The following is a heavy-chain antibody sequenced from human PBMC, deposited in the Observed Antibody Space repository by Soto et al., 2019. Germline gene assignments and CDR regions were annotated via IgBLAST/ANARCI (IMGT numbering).Heavy chain of an antibody. V-gene: IGHV1-69*13. Sequence: SVKVSCKASGGSFNSFAISWVRQAPGQGLEWMGGIIPIFGAASYGQRIQGRATITADESTSTAFMELSSLRSEDTAVYYCATSGECGGDCYVYRMDVWGQGTTVTAP. J-gene: IGHJ6*02. CDR1: GGSFNSFA. D-gene: IGHD2-21*02. CDR3: ATSGECGGDCYVYRMDV. CDR2: IIPIFGAA.